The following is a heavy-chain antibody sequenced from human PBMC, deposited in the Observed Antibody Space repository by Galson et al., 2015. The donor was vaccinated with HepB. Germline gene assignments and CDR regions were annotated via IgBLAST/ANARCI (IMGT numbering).Heavy chain of an antibody. CDR2: ISGSGGST. Sequence: SLRLSCAASGFTFSSYAMSWVRQAPGKGLEWVSAISGSGGSTYYADSVKGRFTISRDNSKNTLSLQMNSLRAEDTAVFYCAKDRSVSSLYDAFDMWGHGAMFTVSS. J-gene: IGHJ3*02. CDR1: GFTFSSYA. D-gene: IGHD1-26*01. CDR3: AKDRSVSSLYDAFDM. V-gene: IGHV3-23*01.